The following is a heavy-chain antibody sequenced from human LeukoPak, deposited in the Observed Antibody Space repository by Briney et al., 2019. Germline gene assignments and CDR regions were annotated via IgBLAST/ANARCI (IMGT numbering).Heavy chain of an antibody. CDR2: ISGSGGST. V-gene: IGHV3-23*01. CDR3: AKFPSGWYEIPNRFYT. J-gene: IGHJ5*02. D-gene: IGHD6-19*01. CDR1: GFTFSSYA. Sequence: GGSLRLSCAASGFTFSSYAMSWVRQAPGKGLEWVSAISGSGGSTYYADSVKGRFTISRDNSKHTLYLQMNSLRAEDTAVYYCAKFPSGWYEIPNRFYTWGQGNLVTV.